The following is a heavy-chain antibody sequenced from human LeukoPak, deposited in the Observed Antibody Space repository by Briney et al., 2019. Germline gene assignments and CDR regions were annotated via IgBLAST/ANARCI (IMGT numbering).Heavy chain of an antibody. D-gene: IGHD5-24*01. V-gene: IGHV4-59*01. CDR1: GGSISSYY. CDR3: ARFPQGGFNYFDY. J-gene: IGHJ4*02. CDR2: IYYSGNT. Sequence: SETLSLTCTVSGGSISSYYWSWIRQPPGKGLEWIGYIYYSGNTNYNPSLRSRVTISVDTSKNLFSLKLNSVTTADTAVYYCARFPQGGFNYFDYWGQGALVTVSS.